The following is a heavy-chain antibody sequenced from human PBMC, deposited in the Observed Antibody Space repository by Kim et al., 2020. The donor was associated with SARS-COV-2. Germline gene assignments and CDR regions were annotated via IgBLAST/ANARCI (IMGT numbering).Heavy chain of an antibody. CDR3: ATDVGSGKPGGY. J-gene: IGHJ4*02. CDR2: IWYDGNNK. CDR1: GFTFSNYG. V-gene: IGHV3-33*01. D-gene: IGHD2-15*01. Sequence: GGSLRLSCAASGFTFSNYGMHWVRQAPGKGLEWVAVIWYDGNNKNYADSAKGRFTISRDNSKNTLYLQMNSLRAEDTAVYYCATDVGSGKPGGYWGQGTLGSLSS.